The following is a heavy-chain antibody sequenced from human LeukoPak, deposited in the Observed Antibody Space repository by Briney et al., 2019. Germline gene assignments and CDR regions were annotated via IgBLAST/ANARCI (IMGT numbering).Heavy chain of an antibody. Sequence: GGSLRPSCAASGFTVSSNYMSWVRQAPGKGLEWVSVIYSGGSTYYADSVKGRFTISRDNSKNTLYLQMNSLRAEDTAVYYCAGSYDSSGYYTKAFDYWGQGTLVTVSS. J-gene: IGHJ4*02. CDR2: IYSGGST. V-gene: IGHV3-66*02. CDR1: GFTVSSNY. D-gene: IGHD3-22*01. CDR3: AGSYDSSGYYTKAFDY.